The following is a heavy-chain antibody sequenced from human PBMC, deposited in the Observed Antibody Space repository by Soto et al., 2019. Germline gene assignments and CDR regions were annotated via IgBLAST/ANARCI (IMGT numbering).Heavy chain of an antibody. CDR1: GFTFSSYS. J-gene: IGHJ4*02. CDR3: ARDRLQRPVY. CDR2: ISSSSSYI. V-gene: IGHV3-21*01. Sequence: PGGSLRLSCAASGFTFSSYSMNWVRQAPGKGLEWVSSISSSSSYIYYADSVKGRFTISRDNANNSLYLQMNSLRAEDTAVYYCARDRLQRPVYWGQGTLVTVSS.